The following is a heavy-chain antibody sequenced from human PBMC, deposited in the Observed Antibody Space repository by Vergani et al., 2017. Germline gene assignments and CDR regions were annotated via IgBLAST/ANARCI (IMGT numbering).Heavy chain of an antibody. D-gene: IGHD5-12*01. CDR2: ISGSGGST. V-gene: IGHV3-23*01. J-gene: IGHJ6*02. Sequence: EVQLLESGGDLVQPGGSLRLSCAASGFTFNHYAMNWVRQAPGKGLEWVSGISGSGGSTYYAGSVKGRFTISRASSKNTLYLKMNSLSAGDTAVYYCAKPIPRNSGYDYLYYYHAMDVWGQGPTVTVSS. CDR3: AKPIPRNSGYDYLYYYHAMDV. CDR1: GFTFNHYA.